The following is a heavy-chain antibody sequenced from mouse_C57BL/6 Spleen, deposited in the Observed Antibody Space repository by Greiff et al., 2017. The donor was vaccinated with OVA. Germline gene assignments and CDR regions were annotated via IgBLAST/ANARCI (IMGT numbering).Heavy chain of an antibody. Sequence: VMLVESGAELVKPGASVKMSCKASGYTFTTYPIEWMKQNHGKSLEWIGNFHPYNDDTKYNEKFKGKATLTVEKSSSTVYLELSRLTSDDSAVYYCARGERNGNYPFDYWGQGTTLTVSS. CDR1: GYTFTTYP. D-gene: IGHD2-1*01. J-gene: IGHJ2*01. CDR2: FHPYNDDT. V-gene: IGHV1-47*01. CDR3: ARGERNGNYPFDY.